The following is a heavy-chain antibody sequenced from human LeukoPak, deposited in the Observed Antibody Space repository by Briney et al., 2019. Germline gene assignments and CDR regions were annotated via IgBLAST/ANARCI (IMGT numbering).Heavy chain of an antibody. J-gene: IGHJ4*02. Sequence: SETLSLTCAVYGVSFSGYYWSWIRQPPGKGLEWIGEINHSGSTNYNPSLKSRVTISVDTSKNQFSLKLSSVTAADTAVYYCARGDSSGYYDFDYWGQGTLVTVSS. V-gene: IGHV4-34*01. D-gene: IGHD3-22*01. CDR2: INHSGST. CDR1: GVSFSGYY. CDR3: ARGDSSGYYDFDY.